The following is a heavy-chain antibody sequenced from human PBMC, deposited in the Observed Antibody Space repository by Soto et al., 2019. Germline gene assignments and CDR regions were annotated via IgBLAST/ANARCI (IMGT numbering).Heavy chain of an antibody. CDR2: IYYSGST. V-gene: IGHV4-59*01. J-gene: IGHJ5*02. D-gene: IGHD3-10*01. Sequence: QVQLQESGPGLVKPSETLSLTCTVSGGSISSYYWSWIRQPPGKGLEWIGYIYYSGSTNYNPSLKSRVTISVDTSKNQFSLKLSSVTAADTAVYYCAREGNYYGSGSYSFDPWGKGPLVTVSS. CDR1: GGSISSYY. CDR3: AREGNYYGSGSYSFDP.